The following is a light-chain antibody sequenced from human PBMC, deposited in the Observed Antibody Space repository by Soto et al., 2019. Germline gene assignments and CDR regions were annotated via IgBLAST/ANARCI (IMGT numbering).Light chain of an antibody. CDR1: DVGGYNY. V-gene: IGKV3-20*01. CDR3: QQYGSSPYT. Sequence: PASVSGSPGQSITISCTGTSSDVGGYNYVSWYQQKPGQAPRLLIYGASSRATGIPDRFSGSGSGTDFTLTISRPEPEDFAVYYCQQYGSSPYTFGQGTKVDIK. J-gene: IGKJ2*01. CDR2: GAS.